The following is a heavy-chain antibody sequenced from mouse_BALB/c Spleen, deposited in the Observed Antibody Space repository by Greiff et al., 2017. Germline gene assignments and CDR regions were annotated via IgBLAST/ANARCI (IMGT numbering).Heavy chain of an antibody. Sequence: VQLHQSGAELVRPGTSVKVSCKASGYAFTNYLIEWVKQRPGQGLEWIGVINPGSGGTNYNEKFKGKATLTADKSSSTAYMQHSSMTSDDSAVYVCTGGVRRGGYYAMDYWGQGTSVTVSS. V-gene: IGHV1-54*03. CDR3: TGGVRRGGYYAMDY. D-gene: IGHD2-14*01. CDR2: INPGSGGT. J-gene: IGHJ4*01. CDR1: GYAFTNYL.